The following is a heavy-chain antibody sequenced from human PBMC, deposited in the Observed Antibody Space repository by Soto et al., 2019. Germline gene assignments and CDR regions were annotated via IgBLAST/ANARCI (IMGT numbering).Heavy chain of an antibody. Sequence: PSETLSLTCSVSGDSINDKNWWTWLRQPPGKRLEWIGDIYHTGNTKYSPSLKSRVTMSVDTSKNHFSLKLISVTTADTAVYFCAREGNLGRWIQPLDSWGQGTLVTVSS. CDR2: IYHTGNT. CDR1: GDSINDKNW. V-gene: IGHV4-4*02. CDR3: AREGNLGRWIQPLDS. J-gene: IGHJ4*02. D-gene: IGHD2-2*03.